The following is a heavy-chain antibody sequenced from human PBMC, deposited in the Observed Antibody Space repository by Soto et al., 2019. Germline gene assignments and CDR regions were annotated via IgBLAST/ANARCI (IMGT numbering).Heavy chain of an antibody. CDR1: GGSISSGGYY. CDR3: ARAGCSGGSCYLGEWFDP. V-gene: IGHV4-31*03. CDR2: IYYSGST. J-gene: IGHJ5*02. D-gene: IGHD2-15*01. Sequence: SETLSLTCTVSGGSISSGGYYWSWIRQHPGKGLEWIGYIYYSGSTYYNPSLKSRVTISVDTSKNQFSLKLSSVTAADTAVYYCARAGCSGGSCYLGEWFDPWGQGTLVTVSS.